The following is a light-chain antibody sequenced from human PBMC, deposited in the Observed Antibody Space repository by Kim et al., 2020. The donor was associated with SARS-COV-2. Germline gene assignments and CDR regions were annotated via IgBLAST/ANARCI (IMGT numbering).Light chain of an antibody. CDR3: QVWDSSSDHHV. CDR1: NIGCKS. J-gene: IGLJ1*01. CDR2: YDS. V-gene: IGLV3-21*04. Sequence: APGKTARINCGGNNIGCKSVLWYQQKPGQAPVLVIYYDSDRPSGIPERFSGSNSGNTATLTISRVEAGDEADDYCQVWDSSSDHHVFGTGTKVTVL.